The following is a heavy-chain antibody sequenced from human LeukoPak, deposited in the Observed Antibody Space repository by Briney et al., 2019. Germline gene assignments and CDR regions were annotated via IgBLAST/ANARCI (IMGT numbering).Heavy chain of an antibody. Sequence: PGRSLRLSCAASGFTFSSYSMNWVRQAPGKGLEWVSSISSSSSYIYYADSVKGRFTISRDNAKNSLYLQMNSLRAEDTAVYYCARDHVAVAGCIDYWGQGTLVTVSS. CDR2: ISSSSSYI. CDR1: GFTFSSYS. V-gene: IGHV3-21*01. D-gene: IGHD6-19*01. CDR3: ARDHVAVAGCIDY. J-gene: IGHJ4*02.